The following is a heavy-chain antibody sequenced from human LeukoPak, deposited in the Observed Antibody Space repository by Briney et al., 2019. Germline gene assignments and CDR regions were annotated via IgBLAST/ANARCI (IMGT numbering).Heavy chain of an antibody. J-gene: IGHJ3*02. CDR2: IYHSGST. CDR3: ARSLPSEWELLLAYDI. D-gene: IGHD1-26*01. Sequence: SRTLSLTCTDSGGSISSGGYYWSWIRQPPGKGLEWIGYIYHSGSTYYNPSLKSRVTISVDRSKNQFSLKLSSVTAADTAVYYCARSLPSEWELLLAYDIWGQGTMVTVSS. CDR1: GGSISSGGYY. V-gene: IGHV4-30-2*01.